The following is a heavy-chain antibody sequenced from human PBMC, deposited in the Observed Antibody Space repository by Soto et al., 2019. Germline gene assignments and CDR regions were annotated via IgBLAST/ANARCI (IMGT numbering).Heavy chain of an antibody. CDR2: VSGSGGTT. CDR1: GFTFSSSA. D-gene: IGHD6-19*01. V-gene: IGHV3-23*01. CDR3: ARCTVDKIVTSGWCHYLDP. J-gene: IGHJ5*02. Sequence: EVQLLDSGGGLVQPGGSLRLSCAASGFTFSSSAMIWVRQAPGKGLEWVSAVSGSGGTTYYADSVRGRFTISRDNSKNTLYLQMNSLRAEDTAIYFCARCTVDKIVTSGWCHYLDPWGQGTLVTVSS.